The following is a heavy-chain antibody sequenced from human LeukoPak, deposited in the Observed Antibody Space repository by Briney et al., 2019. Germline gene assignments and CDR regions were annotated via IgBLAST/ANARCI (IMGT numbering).Heavy chain of an antibody. Sequence: GASVKVSCKASGYTFTSYGISWVRQAPGQGLEWMGWISAYNGNTNYAQKLQGRVTMTTDTSTSTAYMELRSLRSDDTAVYYCARDGTPVVGNIVVVITTHSWFDPWGQGTLVTVSS. CDR2: ISAYNGNT. CDR1: GYTFTSYG. D-gene: IGHD3-22*01. CDR3: ARDGTPVVGNIVVVITTHSWFDP. J-gene: IGHJ5*02. V-gene: IGHV1-18*01.